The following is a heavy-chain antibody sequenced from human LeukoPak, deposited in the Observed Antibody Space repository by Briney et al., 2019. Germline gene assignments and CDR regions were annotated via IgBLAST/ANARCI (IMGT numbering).Heavy chain of an antibody. CDR1: GYTFSSYG. Sequence: ASVKVSCKASGYTFSSYGITWVRQAPGQGLEWMGWTSAYNGNTNYAENLQGRVTMTTDTSTSTAYMELRSLRSDDTAVYYCARVYSRAPGVGTAGDYFDLWGQGTLVTVSS. D-gene: IGHD2-8*01. CDR2: TSAYNGNT. J-gene: IGHJ4*02. V-gene: IGHV1-18*01. CDR3: ARVYSRAPGVGTAGDYFDL.